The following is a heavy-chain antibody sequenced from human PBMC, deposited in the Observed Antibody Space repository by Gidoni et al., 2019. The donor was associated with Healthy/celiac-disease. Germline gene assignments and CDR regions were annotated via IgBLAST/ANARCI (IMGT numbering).Heavy chain of an antibody. D-gene: IGHD2-15*01. J-gene: IGHJ4*02. CDR2: IYYSGST. V-gene: IGHV4-39*01. Sequence: QLQLQESGPGLVKPSETLSLTCTVSGGSLSSSSYYWGWIRQPPGKGLEWIGSIYYSGSTYYNPSLKSRVTISVDTSKNQFSLKLSSVTAADTAVYYCARLEVVGGFDYWGQGTLVTVSS. CDR3: ARLEVVGGFDY. CDR1: GGSLSSSSYY.